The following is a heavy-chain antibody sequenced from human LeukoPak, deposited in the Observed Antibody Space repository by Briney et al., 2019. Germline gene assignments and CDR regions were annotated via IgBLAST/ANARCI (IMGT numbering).Heavy chain of an antibody. CDR2: INPNSGGT. V-gene: IGHV1-2*02. CDR1: GYRFTDHY. D-gene: IGHD2/OR15-2a*01. CDR3: ATALPVEYSASSFDS. J-gene: IGHJ4*02. Sequence: ASVKVSCKASGYRFTDHYIHWVRQAPGQGLEWMGWINPNSGGTNCAQKFLGRVTMTTDTSISTAYMDLSRLRSDDAAIYYCATALPVEYSASSFDSWGQGTLVTVSS.